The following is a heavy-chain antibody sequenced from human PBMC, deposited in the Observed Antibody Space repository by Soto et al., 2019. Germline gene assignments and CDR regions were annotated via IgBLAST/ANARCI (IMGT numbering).Heavy chain of an antibody. Sequence: EVQLAESGGGLAQPGGSLRLSCAASRFTLSGYAMDWVRQAPGKGLEYVSGSSSNGVGTYYANSVQGRFTISRDNSKNTVYLQMGSLRPEDMAVYYCARRARPDFYYMDVWGKGTTVTVSS. D-gene: IGHD6-6*01. CDR3: ARRARPDFYYMDV. CDR1: RFTLSGYA. V-gene: IGHV3-64*01. CDR2: SSSNGVGT. J-gene: IGHJ6*03.